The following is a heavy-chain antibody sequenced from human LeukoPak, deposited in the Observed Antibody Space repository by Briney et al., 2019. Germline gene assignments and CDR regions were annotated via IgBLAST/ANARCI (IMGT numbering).Heavy chain of an antibody. D-gene: IGHD6-13*01. Sequence: SETLSLTCTVSGGSISSYYWSWIRQPAGRGLEWIGPIYTSGSTNYNPSLKSRVTMSVDTSKNQFSLKLSSVTAADTAVYYCARVDPLPGIAAAGEEWFDPWGQGTLVTVSS. CDR2: IYTSGST. V-gene: IGHV4-4*07. J-gene: IGHJ5*02. CDR1: GGSISSYY. CDR3: ARVDPLPGIAAAGEEWFDP.